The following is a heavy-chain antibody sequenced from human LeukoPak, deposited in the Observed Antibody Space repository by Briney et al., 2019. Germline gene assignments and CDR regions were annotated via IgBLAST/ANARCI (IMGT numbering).Heavy chain of an antibody. J-gene: IGHJ5*02. CDR3: ARVLSRDGWFDP. V-gene: IGHV1-2*02. D-gene: IGHD5-24*01. CDR1: GGTFSSYA. CDR2: INPNSGGT. Sequence: ASVKVSCKASGGTFSSYAISWVRQAPGQGLEWMGWINPNSGGTNYAQKFQGRVTMTRDTSISTAYMELSRLRSDDTAVYYCARVLSRDGWFDPWGQGTLVTVSS.